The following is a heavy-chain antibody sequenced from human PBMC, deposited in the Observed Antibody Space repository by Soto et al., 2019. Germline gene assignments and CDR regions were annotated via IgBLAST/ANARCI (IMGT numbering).Heavy chain of an antibody. CDR3: ARDYMSDSSSWYYDY. J-gene: IGHJ4*02. CDR2: INPSGGST. D-gene: IGHD6-13*01. CDR1: GYTFTSYY. Sequence: ASVKVSCKASGYTFTSYYMHWVRQAPGQRLEWMGIINPSGGSTSYAQKFQGRVTMTRDTSTSTVYMELSSLRSEDTAVYYCARDYMSDSSSWYYDYWGQGTLVTVSS. V-gene: IGHV1-46*01.